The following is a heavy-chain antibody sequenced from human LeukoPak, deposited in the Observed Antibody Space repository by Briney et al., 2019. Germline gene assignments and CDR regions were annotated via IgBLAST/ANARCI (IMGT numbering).Heavy chain of an antibody. V-gene: IGHV3-7*05. CDR2: INLDGGEK. J-gene: IGHJ4*02. CDR3: ARDNGGTGWVH. CDR1: GFTFSTYW. D-gene: IGHD2-8*02. Sequence: RGSLRLSCAASGFTFSTYWMSWVRQSPGKGLEWVANINLDGGEKHYVDSVKGRFTISRDNANNSLYLQMSSLRAEDTAVYYCARDNGGTGWVHWGQGTLVTVSS.